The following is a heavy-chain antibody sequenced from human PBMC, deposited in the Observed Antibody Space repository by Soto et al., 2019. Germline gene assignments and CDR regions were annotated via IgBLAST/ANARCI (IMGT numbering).Heavy chain of an antibody. J-gene: IGHJ4*02. CDR1: GFPFTSYS. D-gene: IGHD4-17*01. CDR3: AKDRPYGGPVDY. CDR2: ISGSGGST. V-gene: IGHV3-23*01. Sequence: PAASLIVSCASPGFPFTSYSMSWVRQAPGKGLEWVSAISGSGGSTYYADSVKGRFTISRDNSKNTLYLQMNSLRAEDTAVYYCAKDRPYGGPVDYWGQGP.